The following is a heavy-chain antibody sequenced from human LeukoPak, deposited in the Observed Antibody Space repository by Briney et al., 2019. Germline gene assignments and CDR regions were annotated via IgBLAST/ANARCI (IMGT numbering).Heavy chain of an antibody. Sequence: SETLSLTCAVYGGSFSGYYWSWIRQPPGKGLEWIGEINHSGSTNYNPSLKSRVTISVDTSKNQFSLKLSSVTAADTAVYYCARGPRMITIFGVVSSSYYFDYWGQGTPVTVSS. CDR1: GGSFSGYY. CDR2: INHSGST. D-gene: IGHD3-3*01. J-gene: IGHJ4*02. V-gene: IGHV4-34*01. CDR3: ARGPRMITIFGVVSSSYYFDY.